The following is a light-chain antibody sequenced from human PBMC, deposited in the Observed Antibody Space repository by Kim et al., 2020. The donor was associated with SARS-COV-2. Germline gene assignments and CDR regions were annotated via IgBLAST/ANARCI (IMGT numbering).Light chain of an antibody. CDR1: QSCNTIH. CDR3: QQYADSPPT. CDR2: GIS. J-gene: IGKJ1*01. V-gene: IGKV3-20*01. Sequence: EIVSKQSPGTLSLSPGERATLSCRASQSCNTIHLAWYQQKPGQDPRLMIYGISNRATAIPDRFIGSGAGTDFTLTISRVEPEDFAVYYCQQYADSPPTFGQGTKVDI.